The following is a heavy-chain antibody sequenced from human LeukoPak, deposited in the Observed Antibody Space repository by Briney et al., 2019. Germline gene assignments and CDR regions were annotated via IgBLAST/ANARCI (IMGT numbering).Heavy chain of an antibody. J-gene: IGHJ3*02. CDR1: GYNFMTFG. CDR2: ISPSSGNT. Sequence: ASVMVSCKASGYNFMTFGVSWVRQAPGQGLQWMGWISPSSGNTNSAQKSQRRLSMSTDTSTGIAYMHLRSLTPDDTALYYCARAGTTVTGGDAFDIWGQGTMVIVSA. CDR3: ARAGTTVTGGDAFDI. V-gene: IGHV1-18*01. D-gene: IGHD1-1*01.